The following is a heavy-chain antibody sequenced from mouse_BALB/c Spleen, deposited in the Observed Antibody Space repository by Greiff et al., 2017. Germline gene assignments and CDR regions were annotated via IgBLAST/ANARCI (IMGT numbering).Heavy chain of an antibody. D-gene: IGHD1-1*02. CDR1: GYTFTSYY. CDR3: ARVGGPYAMDY. V-gene: IGHV1S56*01. Sequence: QVQLQQSGPELVKPGASVRISCKASGYTFTSYYIHWVKQRPGQGLEWIGWIYPGNVNTKYNEKFKGKATLTADKSSSTANMQLSSLTSEDSAVYFCARVGGPYAMDYWGQGTSVTVSS. CDR2: IYPGNVNT. J-gene: IGHJ4*01.